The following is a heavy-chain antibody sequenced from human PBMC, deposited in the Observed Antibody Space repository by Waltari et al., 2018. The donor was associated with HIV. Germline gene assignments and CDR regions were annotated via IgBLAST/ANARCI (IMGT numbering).Heavy chain of an antibody. J-gene: IGHJ4*02. Sequence: QVQLVGSGGGVVQSGRSLRLSCAASGFTFSSYAMHWVRQAPGKGLEWVAVISYDGSNKYYADSVKGRFTISRDNSKNTLYLQMNSLRAEDTAVYFCASALRIVAANDYWGQGTLVTVSS. CDR1: GFTFSSYA. CDR2: ISYDGSNK. V-gene: IGHV3-30*01. CDR3: ASALRIVAANDY. D-gene: IGHD6-13*01.